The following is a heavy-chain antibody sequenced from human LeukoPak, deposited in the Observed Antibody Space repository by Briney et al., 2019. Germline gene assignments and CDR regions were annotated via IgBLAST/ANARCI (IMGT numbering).Heavy chain of an antibody. CDR1: GGTFIIYA. CDR2: IIPIFGTA. CDR3: ARGRVPAAMPPGDV. D-gene: IGHD2-2*01. J-gene: IGHJ6*04. Sequence: GASVTVSFKASGGTFIIYAISWVRQAPGQGLEWMGGIIPIFGTANYAQKFQGRVTITADESTSTAYMELSSLRSEDTAVYYCARGRVPAAMPPGDVWGKGTTVTVSS. V-gene: IGHV1-69*01.